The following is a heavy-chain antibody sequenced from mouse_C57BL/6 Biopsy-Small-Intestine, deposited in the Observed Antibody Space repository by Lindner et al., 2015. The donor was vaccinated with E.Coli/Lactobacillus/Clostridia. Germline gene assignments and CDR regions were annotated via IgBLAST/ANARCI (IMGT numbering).Heavy chain of an antibody. V-gene: IGHV1-7*01. Sequence: SVKVSCKASGYTFTSYGISWVRQAPGQGLEWMGWISAYTGNTNSPQKLQGRVTMTTDTSTSTAYMELRSLRSDDTAVYYCARRPYYYDSSGYSDLYYFDYWGQGTLVTVSS. D-gene: IGHD1-1*01. CDR2: ISAYTGNT. J-gene: IGHJ2*01. CDR3: ARRPYYYDSSGYSDLYYFDY. CDR1: GYTFTSYG.